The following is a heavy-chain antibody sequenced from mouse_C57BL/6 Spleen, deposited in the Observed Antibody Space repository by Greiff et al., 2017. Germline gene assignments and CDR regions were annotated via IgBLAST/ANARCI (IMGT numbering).Heavy chain of an antibody. D-gene: IGHD1-1*01. J-gene: IGHJ2*01. CDR1: GYTFTSYW. V-gene: IGHV1-55*01. CDR3: AREFITTAVDY. Sequence: VQLQQPGAELVKPGASVKMSCKASGYTFTSYWITWVKQRPGQGLEWIGDIYPGSGSTNYNEKFKSKATLTVDTSASTAYMQRSSLTSEDSAVYYCAREFITTAVDYWGQGTTLTVSS. CDR2: IYPGSGST.